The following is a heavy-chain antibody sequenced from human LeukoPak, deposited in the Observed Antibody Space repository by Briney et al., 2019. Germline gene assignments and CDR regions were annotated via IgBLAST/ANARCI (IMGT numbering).Heavy chain of an antibody. Sequence: GGTLRLSCAASGFTFTGNSMHWVRQGPGKGLVWVARIHRDGGMTRYADSVEGRFTISRDNAKNTLYLQMNSLRAEDTAIYYCVRETGTIGYYMDVWGKGTTVTVSS. D-gene: IGHD2-15*01. V-gene: IGHV3-74*01. CDR3: VRETGTIGYYMDV. J-gene: IGHJ6*03. CDR1: GFTFTGNS. CDR2: IHRDGGMT.